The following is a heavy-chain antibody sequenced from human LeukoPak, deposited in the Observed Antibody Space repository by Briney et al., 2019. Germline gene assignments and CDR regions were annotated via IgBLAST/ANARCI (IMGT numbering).Heavy chain of an antibody. CDR3: ARKPGRAFDI. CDR2: IYPSDSDT. CDR1: GYSFTSYW. V-gene: IGHV5-51*01. J-gene: IGHJ3*02. D-gene: IGHD3-10*01. Sequence: GESLKISCKASGYSFTSYWIGWVRHMLGKGLEWMGIIYPSDSDTRYSPSFQGQVTISADKSISTAYLQWSSLKASDTAMYYCARKPGRAFDIWGQGTMVTVSS.